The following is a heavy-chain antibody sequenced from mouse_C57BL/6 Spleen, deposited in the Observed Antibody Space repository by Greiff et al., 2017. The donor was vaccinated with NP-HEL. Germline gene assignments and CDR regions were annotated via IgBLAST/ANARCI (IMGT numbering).Heavy chain of an antibody. CDR2: IWSDGST. D-gene: IGHD2-10*02. CDR1: GFSLTSYG. J-gene: IGHJ4*01. V-gene: IGHV2-6-1*01. Sequence: VKLVESGPGLVAPSQSLSITCTVSGFSLTSYGVHWVRQPPGKGLEWLVVIWSDGSTTYNSALKSRLSISKDNSKSQVFLKMNSLQTDDTAMYYCARHGSIYYYAMDYWGQGTSVTVSS. CDR3: ARHGSIYYYAMDY.